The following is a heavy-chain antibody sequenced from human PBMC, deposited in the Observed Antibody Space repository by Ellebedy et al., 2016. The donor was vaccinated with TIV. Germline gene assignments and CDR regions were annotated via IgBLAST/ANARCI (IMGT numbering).Heavy chain of an antibody. V-gene: IGHV1-8*01. Sequence: ASVKVSCKASGYTFTSYDINWVRQATGQGLEWMGWMNPNSGNTGYAQKFQGRVTMTRNTSISTAYMELSSLRSEDTAVYYCARGPTILPVLLWFGEQKEHAFDIWGQGTMVTVSS. CDR3: ARGPTILPVLLWFGEQKEHAFDI. CDR1: GYTFTSYD. CDR2: MNPNSGNT. D-gene: IGHD3-10*01. J-gene: IGHJ3*02.